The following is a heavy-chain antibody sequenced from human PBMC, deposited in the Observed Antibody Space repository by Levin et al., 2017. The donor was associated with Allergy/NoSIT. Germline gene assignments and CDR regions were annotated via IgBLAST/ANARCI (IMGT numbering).Heavy chain of an antibody. CDR3: ARDGNTVTTGYFDY. V-gene: IGHV3-66*01. D-gene: IGHD4-17*01. CDR1: GFTVRSNY. CDR2: IYGGGST. Sequence: LSLTCAASGFTVRSNYMSWVRQAPGKGLEWVSVIYGGGSTYYADSVKGRFTISRDNSRNTLYLQMNSLRAEDTAVYFCARDGNTVTTGYFDYWGQGTLVTVSS. J-gene: IGHJ4*02.